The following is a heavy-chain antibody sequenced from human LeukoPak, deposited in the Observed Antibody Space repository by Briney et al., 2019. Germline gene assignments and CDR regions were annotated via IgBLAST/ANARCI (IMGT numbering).Heavy chain of an antibody. D-gene: IGHD3-22*01. CDR1: GYTFTGYY. CDR3: ASATYYYDSSGSPGYYYYMDG. J-gene: IGHJ6*03. V-gene: IGHV1-2*02. CDR2: INPNSAGT. Sequence: GASVKVSCKASGYTFTGYYMNWVRQAPGQGLEWMGWINPNSAGTEYAQKFQCRVTMTRDTSISTAYMELSRRRSDDTALYYCASATYYYDSSGSPGYYYYMDGWGKGTTVTISS.